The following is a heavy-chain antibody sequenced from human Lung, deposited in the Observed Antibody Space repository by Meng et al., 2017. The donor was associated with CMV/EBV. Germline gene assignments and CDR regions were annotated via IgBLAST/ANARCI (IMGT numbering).Heavy chain of an antibody. Sequence: SXSASGFTFSNAWMSWVRQAPGKGLEWVGRIKRKNDGGTTDYAAPVKGRFTISRDDSKNTLYLQMNSLKTEDTAVYYCTTSIRITMVRGVIFRDVWXQGTXVTVSS. V-gene: IGHV3-15*01. CDR3: TTSIRITMVRGVIFRDV. CDR1: GFTFSNAW. D-gene: IGHD3-10*01. J-gene: IGHJ6*02. CDR2: IKRKNDGGTT.